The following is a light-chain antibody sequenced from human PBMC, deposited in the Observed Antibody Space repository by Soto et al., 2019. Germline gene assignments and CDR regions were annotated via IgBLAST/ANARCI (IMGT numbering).Light chain of an antibody. V-gene: IGKV3-20*01. J-gene: IGKJ3*01. Sequence: EIVLTQSPGTLSLSPGERATLSCRASQSINSRYLAWYQQKPGQAPRLLIYGASSRATGIPDRFSGSGSGTDFTLTISRPEPEDSAVYYCQQSGSSPGFTFGPGTKVDIK. CDR3: QQSGSSPGFT. CDR2: GAS. CDR1: QSINSRY.